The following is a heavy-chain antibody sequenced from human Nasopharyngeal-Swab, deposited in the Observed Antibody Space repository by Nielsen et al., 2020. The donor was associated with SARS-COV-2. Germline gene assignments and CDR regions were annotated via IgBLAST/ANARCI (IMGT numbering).Heavy chain of an antibody. D-gene: IGHD2-2*01. CDR2: INAGNGNT. V-gene: IGHV1-3*01. Sequence: WVRQAPGQRLEWMGWINAGNGNTKYSQKFQGRVTITRDTYASTAYMELSSLRSEDTAVYYCARAVWVVPAAISPAHNWFDPWGQGTLVTVSS. J-gene: IGHJ5*02. CDR3: ARAVWVVPAAISPAHNWFDP.